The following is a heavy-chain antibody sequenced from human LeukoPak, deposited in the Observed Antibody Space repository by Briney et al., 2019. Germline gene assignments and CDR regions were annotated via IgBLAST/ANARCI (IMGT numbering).Heavy chain of an antibody. Sequence: TPPETLSLTCTVSGGSISSSSYYWGWIRQPPGKGLEWIGSIYYSGSTYYNPSLKSRVTISVDTSKNQFSLKLSSVTAADTAVYYCARQRANYYDSSGYYYPLYYYYYMDVWGKGTTVTVSS. CDR3: ARQRANYYDSSGYYYPLYYYYYMDV. D-gene: IGHD3-22*01. J-gene: IGHJ6*03. CDR1: GGSISSSSYY. V-gene: IGHV4-39*01. CDR2: IYYSGST.